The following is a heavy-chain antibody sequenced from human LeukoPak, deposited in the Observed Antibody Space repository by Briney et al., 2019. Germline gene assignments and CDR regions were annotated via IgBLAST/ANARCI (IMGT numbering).Heavy chain of an antibody. V-gene: IGHV3-64D*06. D-gene: IGHD6-19*01. CDR1: GFTFSSYA. Sequence: GGSLRLSCSASGFTFSSYAMHWVRQAPGKGLEYVSAISSNGGSTYYADSVKGGFTISRDNSKNTLYLQMSSLRAEDTAVYYCVKDFDSSGWPEVYYFDYWGQGTLVTVSS. CDR2: ISSNGGST. CDR3: VKDFDSSGWPEVYYFDY. J-gene: IGHJ4*02.